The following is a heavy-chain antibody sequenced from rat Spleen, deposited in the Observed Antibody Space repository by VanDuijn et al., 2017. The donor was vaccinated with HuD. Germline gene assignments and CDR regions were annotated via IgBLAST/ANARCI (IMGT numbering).Heavy chain of an antibody. J-gene: IGHJ4*01. CDR1: GFNFNDYW. CDR3: ATAGNWGPNYYVMDA. CDR2: INKDSYTI. Sequence: EVKLVESGGGLVQPGRSLKLSCAASGFNFNDYWMGWVRQAPGKGLEWIGEINKDSYTINYTPSLKDKFTISRDNAQNTLYLQMSKLGSEDTATYYCATAGNWGPNYYVMDAWGQGASVTVSS. D-gene: IGHD5-1*01. V-gene: IGHV4-2*01.